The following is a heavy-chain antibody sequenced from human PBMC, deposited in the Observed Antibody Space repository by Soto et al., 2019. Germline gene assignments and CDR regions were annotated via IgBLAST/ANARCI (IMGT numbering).Heavy chain of an antibody. D-gene: IGHD1-1*01. V-gene: IGHV3-30*18. CDR2: ISHDGSVT. CDR1: GFTFSSFG. Sequence: PGGSLRLSCVAPGFTFSSFGMHWVRQAPGKGLEWLAGISHDGSVTFYAGSVKGRFTVSRDNSRNTVSLQVNSLRAEDTAVYYCAKYGLETIRASVAFDIWGQGTMVTVSS. CDR3: AKYGLETIRASVAFDI. J-gene: IGHJ3*02.